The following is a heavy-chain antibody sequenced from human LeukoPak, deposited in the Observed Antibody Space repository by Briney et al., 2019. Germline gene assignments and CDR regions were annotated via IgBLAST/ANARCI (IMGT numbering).Heavy chain of an antibody. D-gene: IGHD4-17*01. CDR2: ISSSGSTI. V-gene: IGHV3-48*03. J-gene: IGHJ3*02. CDR1: GFTFSSYE. Sequence: GGSLRLSCAASGFTFSSYEMNWVRQAPGKGLEWVSYISSSGSTIYYADSVKGRFTISRDNAKNSLYLQMNSLRAEDTAVYYCARDHRADYGDDYDAFDIWGQGTLVTVSS. CDR3: ARDHRADYGDDYDAFDI.